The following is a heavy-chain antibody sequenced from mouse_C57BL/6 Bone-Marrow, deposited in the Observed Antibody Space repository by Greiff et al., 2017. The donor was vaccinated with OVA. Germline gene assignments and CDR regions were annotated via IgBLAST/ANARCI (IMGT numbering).Heavy chain of an antibody. D-gene: IGHD1-1*01. CDR3: ARGAITTVVAKNFDV. V-gene: IGHV1-54*01. CDR2: IHPGSGGT. Sequence: QVQLQQSGAELVRPGPSVKVSCKASGYAFTNYLIEWVKQRPGQGLEWIGVIHPGSGGTKYNEKFKGKATLTADKSSSTAYMQLSSLTSEDSAVYYCARGAITTVVAKNFDVWGTGTTVTVSS. J-gene: IGHJ1*03. CDR1: GYAFTNYL.